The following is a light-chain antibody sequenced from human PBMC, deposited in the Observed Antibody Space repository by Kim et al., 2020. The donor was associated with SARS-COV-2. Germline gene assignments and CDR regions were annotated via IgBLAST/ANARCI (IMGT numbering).Light chain of an antibody. CDR2: GVS. V-gene: IGKV3-20*01. CDR3: QQYGSSPRT. CDR1: QSVTSTF. Sequence: EIVLTQSPGTLSLSPGERASLSCRASQSVTSTFLAWYQQKPGQAPRLLIYGVSKRATGIPDRFGGSGSGTDFTLTISRLEPEDFAMYYCQQYGSSPRTFGQGTKVDIK. J-gene: IGKJ1*01.